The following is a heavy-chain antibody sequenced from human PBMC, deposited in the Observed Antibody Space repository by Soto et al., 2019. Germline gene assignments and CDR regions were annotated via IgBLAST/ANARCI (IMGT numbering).Heavy chain of an antibody. J-gene: IGHJ6*02. Sequence: XSVKVSCKASGYTFTSYDINWVRQATGQGLEWMGWMNPNSGNTGYAQKFQGRVTMTRNTSISTAYMELSSLRSEDTAVYYCARAGDYSYYYGMDVWGQGPTVTVSS. D-gene: IGHD4-4*01. CDR2: MNPNSGNT. CDR1: GYTFTSYD. CDR3: ARAGDYSYYYGMDV. V-gene: IGHV1-8*01.